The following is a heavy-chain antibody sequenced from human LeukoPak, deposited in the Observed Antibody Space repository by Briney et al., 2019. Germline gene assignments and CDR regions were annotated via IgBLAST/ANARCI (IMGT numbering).Heavy chain of an antibody. J-gene: IGHJ4*02. CDR3: VVWGEDRSGHRFDF. CDR1: GFTFDYYW. V-gene: IGHV3-74*01. D-gene: IGHD3-22*01. Sequence: GGSLRLSCAASGFTFDYYWMHWVRQAPGKGLMWVSRTNTDGSNTHYAGSVKGRFTISRDNAKNTLYLQMNGLRVEDTAVYYCVVWGEDRSGHRFDFWGQGTLVTVSS. CDR2: TNTDGSNT.